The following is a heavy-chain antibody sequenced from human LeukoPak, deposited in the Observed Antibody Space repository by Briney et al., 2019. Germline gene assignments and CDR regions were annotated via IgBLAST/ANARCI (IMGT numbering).Heavy chain of an antibody. V-gene: IGHV3-48*04. J-gene: IGHJ4*02. CDR3: ARARWNYFYFDY. CDR1: GFTFSSYS. CDR2: ISSGANTI. Sequence: GGSLRLSCAASGFTFSSYSMNWVRQAPGKGLEWVSYISSGANTIYYADSVKGRFTISRDNAKNSLYLQMNSLRVEDTAVYYCARARWNYFYFDYWGQGTLVTVSS. D-gene: IGHD1-7*01.